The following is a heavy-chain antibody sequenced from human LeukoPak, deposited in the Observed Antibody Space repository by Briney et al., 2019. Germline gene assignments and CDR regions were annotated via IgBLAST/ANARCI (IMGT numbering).Heavy chain of an antibody. Sequence: PSQTLSLTCAVSGGSISSGGYSWSWIRQPPGKGLEWIGYIYHSGSTYYNPSLKSRVTISVDRSKNQFSLKLSSVTAADTAVYYCARYYRTRWFDPWGQGTLVTVSS. J-gene: IGHJ5*02. CDR3: ARYYRTRWFDP. V-gene: IGHV4-30-2*01. CDR1: GGSISSGGYS. CDR2: IYHSGST. D-gene: IGHD3-10*01.